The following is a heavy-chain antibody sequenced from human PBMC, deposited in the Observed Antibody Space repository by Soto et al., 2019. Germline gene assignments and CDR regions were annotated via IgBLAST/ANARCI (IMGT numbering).Heavy chain of an antibody. CDR2: FDGEDGQT. V-gene: IGHV1-24*01. D-gene: IGHD3-10*01. Sequence: SVTVCCSVSGYSFSELSMRWLLPTPEKGLEWMGSFDGEDGQTMYAQKFQGRVTMTEDTSADTAYMELSSLRSDDTAVYYCGSTGATGQLDEWGQGSRVTVSS. J-gene: IGHJ4*02. CDR3: GSTGATGQLDE. CDR1: GYSFSELS.